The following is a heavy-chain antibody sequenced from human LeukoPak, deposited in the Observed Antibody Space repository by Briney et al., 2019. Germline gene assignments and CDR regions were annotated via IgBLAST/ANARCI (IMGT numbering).Heavy chain of an antibody. CDR1: GGPFSGYY. CDR2: INHSGST. D-gene: IGHD5-24*01. V-gene: IGHV4-34*01. J-gene: IGHJ4*02. CDR3: ATGNGYNSAPLGY. Sequence: SETLSLTCAVYGGPFSGYYWSWIRQPPGKGLEWIGEINHSGSTNYNPSLKSRVTISVDTSKNQFSLKLSSVTAADTAVYYCATGNGYNSAPLGYWGQGTLVTVSS.